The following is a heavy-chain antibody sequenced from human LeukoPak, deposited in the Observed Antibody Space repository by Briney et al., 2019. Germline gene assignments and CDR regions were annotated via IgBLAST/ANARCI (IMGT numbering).Heavy chain of an antibody. CDR3: AKSGLNRFDY. D-gene: IGHD2-15*01. CDR1: GFTFSNYA. CDR2: IRSDGSNK. J-gene: IGHJ4*02. V-gene: IGHV3-30*02. Sequence: GGSLRLSCAASGFTFSNYAMHWVRQAPGKGLDWVAFIRSDGSNKYYADSVKGRFTISRDNSKNTLYLQMNSLRAEDTAVYYCAKSGLNRFDYWGQGTLVTVSS.